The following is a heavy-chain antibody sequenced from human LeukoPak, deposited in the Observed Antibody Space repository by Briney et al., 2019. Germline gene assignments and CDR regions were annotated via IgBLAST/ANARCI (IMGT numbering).Heavy chain of an antibody. Sequence: PGGSLRLSCAASGFTFDDYAMHWVRQAPGKGLEWVSGISWKSDRIGYADSVKGRFTISRDNAKNSLYLQMNSLRAEDTAVYYCARGGRYNWNDYYYIDVWGKGTTVTVSS. J-gene: IGHJ6*03. CDR2: ISWKSDRI. CDR3: ARGGRYNWNDYYYIDV. CDR1: GFTFDDYA. V-gene: IGHV3-9*01. D-gene: IGHD1-1*01.